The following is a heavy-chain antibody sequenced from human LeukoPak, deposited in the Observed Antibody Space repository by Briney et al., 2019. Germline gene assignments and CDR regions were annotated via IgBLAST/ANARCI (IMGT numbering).Heavy chain of an antibody. D-gene: IGHD2-21*02. CDR1: GYTFTSYY. Sequence: SVKVSCKASGYTFTSYYMHWVRQAPGQGLEWMGGIIPIFGTANYAQKFQGRVTITTDKSTSTTYMELSSLRSEDTAVYYCARTVVVTAEHAFDVWGQGTMVTVSS. J-gene: IGHJ3*01. CDR2: IIPIFGTA. CDR3: ARTVVVTAEHAFDV. V-gene: IGHV1-69*05.